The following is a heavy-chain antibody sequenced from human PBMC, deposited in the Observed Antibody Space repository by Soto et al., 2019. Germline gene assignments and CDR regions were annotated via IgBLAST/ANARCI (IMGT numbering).Heavy chain of an antibody. Sequence: QLQLQESGPGLVKPTETVSLTCTVSGGSISSNNYYWGWIRQPPGKGLEWIGNIYYRGSTYYNPSLKSRVTISVDTSKNQFSLKLSSVTAADTAVYYCARHGPGSGVGSMDVWGQGTTVTVSS. CDR3: ARHGPGSGVGSMDV. CDR2: IYYRGST. D-gene: IGHD3-10*01. J-gene: IGHJ6*02. V-gene: IGHV4-39*01. CDR1: GGSISSNNYY.